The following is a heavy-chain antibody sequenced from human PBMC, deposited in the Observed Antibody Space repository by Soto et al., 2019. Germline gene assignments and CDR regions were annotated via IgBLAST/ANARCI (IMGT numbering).Heavy chain of an antibody. V-gene: IGHV3-23*01. D-gene: IGHD4-4*01. CDR3: AIDRGEGTTVTQYFQH. J-gene: IGHJ1*01. CDR2: ISGSGGST. Sequence: GGSLRLSCAASGFTFSSYAMSWVRQAPGKGLEWVSAISGSGGSTYYADSVKGRFTISRDNSKNTLYLQMNSLRAEDTAVYYCAIDRGEGTTVTQYFQHWGQGTLVTVSS. CDR1: GFTFSSYA.